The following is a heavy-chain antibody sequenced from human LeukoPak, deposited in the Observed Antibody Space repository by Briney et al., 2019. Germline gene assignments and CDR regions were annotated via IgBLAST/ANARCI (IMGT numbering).Heavy chain of an antibody. J-gene: IGHJ4*02. D-gene: IGHD4-17*01. V-gene: IGHV3-7*01. Sequence: GGSLRLSCAASGFTFSSYWMSWVRQAPGKGLEWVANIKQDGSEKYYVDSVKGRFTISRDNAKNSLYLQMNSLRADDTSVYYCARSPYGAHYFDYWGQGTLVTVSS. CDR1: GFTFSSYW. CDR3: ARSPYGAHYFDY. CDR2: IKQDGSEK.